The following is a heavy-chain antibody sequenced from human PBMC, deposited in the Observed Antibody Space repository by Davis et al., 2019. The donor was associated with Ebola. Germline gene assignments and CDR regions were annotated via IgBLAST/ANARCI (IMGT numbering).Heavy chain of an antibody. CDR1: GFTFSSYS. J-gene: IGHJ4*02. CDR2: IKQDGSEK. D-gene: IGHD3-10*01. Sequence: GESLKISCAASGFTFSSYSMSWVRQAPGKGLEWVANIKQDGSEKYYVDSVKGRFTISRDNAKNSLYLQMNSLRAEDTAIYYCAKAYRDLGSYFFDSWGQGTLVTVSS. V-gene: IGHV3-7*03. CDR3: AKAYRDLGSYFFDS.